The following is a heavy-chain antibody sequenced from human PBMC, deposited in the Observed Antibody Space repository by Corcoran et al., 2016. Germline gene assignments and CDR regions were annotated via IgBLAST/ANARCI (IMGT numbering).Heavy chain of an antibody. CDR3: ARPYYDFWSGYYRREGYYYGMDV. J-gene: IGHJ6*02. CDR2: MNPNSGNT. V-gene: IGHV1-8*01. D-gene: IGHD3-3*01. CDR1: GYTFTSYD. Sequence: QVQLVQSGAEVKKPGASVKVSCKASGYTFTSYDINWVRQATGQGLEWMGWMNPNSGNTGYAQKFQGRVTMTRNTSISTAYMELSSLRSEDTAVYYCARPYYDFWSGYYRREGYYYGMDVWGQGTTVTVSS.